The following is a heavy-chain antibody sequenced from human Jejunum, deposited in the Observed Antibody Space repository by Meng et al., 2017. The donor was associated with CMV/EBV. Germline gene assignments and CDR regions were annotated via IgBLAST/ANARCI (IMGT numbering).Heavy chain of an antibody. J-gene: IGHJ4*01. V-gene: IGHV3-72*01. D-gene: IGHD2/OR15-2a*01. CDR3: ARDSMMGY. CDR1: GFTFSDHY. Sequence: EVHLLEPGAGLVQPGGPLRLSCAASGFTFSDHYMDWVRQAPGKGLEWVGRIRNKANSYSTEYAASVKGRFTISRDDSKNSLYLQMNSLVTDDTAVYYCARDSMMGYWGQGTLVTVFS. CDR2: IRNKANSYST.